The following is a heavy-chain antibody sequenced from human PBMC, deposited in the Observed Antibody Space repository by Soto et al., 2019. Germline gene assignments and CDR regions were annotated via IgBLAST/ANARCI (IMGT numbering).Heavy chain of an antibody. CDR2: INPSGGST. J-gene: IGHJ6*02. CDR3: AREGVQLEQHDYYYGMDV. Sequence: QVQLVQSGAEVKKPGASVKVSCKASGYTFTSYYMHWVRQAPGQGLEWMGIINPSGGSTSYAQKFQGRVTMTRDTSTSTVYMELSSLRSEDTAVYYCAREGVQLEQHDYYYGMDVWGQGTTVTVSS. D-gene: IGHD1-1*01. V-gene: IGHV1-46*01. CDR1: GYTFTSYY.